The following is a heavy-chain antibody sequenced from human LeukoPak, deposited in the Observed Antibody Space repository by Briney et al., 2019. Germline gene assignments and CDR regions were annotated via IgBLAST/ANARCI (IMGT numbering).Heavy chain of an antibody. V-gene: IGHV4-39*01. D-gene: IGHD3-10*01. CDR1: GGSISSSSYY. CDR2: IYYSGST. J-gene: IGHJ6*03. CDR3: ARQISDYYYYYIDV. Sequence: SETLSLTCTVSGGSISSSSYYWGWIRQPPGKGLEWIGGIYYSGSTYYNPSLKSRVTISVDTSKNQFSLTLRSVTAADTAVYYCARQISDYYYYYIDVWGKGTTVTVSS.